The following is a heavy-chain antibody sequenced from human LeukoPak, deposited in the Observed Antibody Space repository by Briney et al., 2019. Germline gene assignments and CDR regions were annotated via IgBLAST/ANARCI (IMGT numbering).Heavy chain of an antibody. CDR3: ARGVKYSSGWYALYDY. CDR2: IGTAGDT. CDR1: GFTFSSYD. V-gene: IGHV3-13*01. D-gene: IGHD6-19*01. J-gene: IGHJ4*02. Sequence: GRSLRLSCAASGFTFSSYDMHWVRQATGKGLEWVSAIGTAGDTYYPGSVKGRFTISRENAKNSLYLQMNSLRAGDTAVYYCARGVKYSSGWYALYDYWGQGTLVTVSS.